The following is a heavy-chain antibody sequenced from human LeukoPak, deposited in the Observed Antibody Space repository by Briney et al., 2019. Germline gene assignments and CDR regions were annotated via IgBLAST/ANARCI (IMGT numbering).Heavy chain of an antibody. CDR3: ARMVRGVNSNYFDY. D-gene: IGHD3-10*01. CDR1: GFTFSSYS. Sequence: GGSLRLSCAASGFTFSSYSMNWVRQAPGKGLEWVSSISSSSSYIYYTDSVKGRFTISRDNAKNSLYLQMNSLRAEDTALYYCARMVRGVNSNYFDYWGQGTLVTVSS. V-gene: IGHV3-21*04. CDR2: ISSSSSYI. J-gene: IGHJ4*02.